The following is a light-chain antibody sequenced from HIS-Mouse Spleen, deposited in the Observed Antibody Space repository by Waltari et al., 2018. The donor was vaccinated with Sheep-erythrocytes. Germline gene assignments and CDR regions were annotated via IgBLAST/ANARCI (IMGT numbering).Light chain of an antibody. Sequence: QSALTQPASVSGSPGQSIPISCTGTSSAVGMYNLVSWYQQHPGKAPKLMIYEGSKRPSGVSNRFSGSKSGNTASLTISGLQAEDEADYYCCSYAGSSTPWVFGGGTKLTVL. CDR1: SSAVGMYNL. J-gene: IGLJ3*02. CDR2: EGS. V-gene: IGLV2-23*01. CDR3: CSYAGSSTPWV.